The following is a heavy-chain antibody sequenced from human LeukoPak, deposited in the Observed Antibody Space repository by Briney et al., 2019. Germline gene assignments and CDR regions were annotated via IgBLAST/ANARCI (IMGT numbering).Heavy chain of an antibody. Sequence: SETLSLTCTVSGGSISSGGYYWSWIRQHPGKGLEWIWYIYHSGSTYYNPSLKSRVTISVDTSKNQFSLKLSSVTAADTAVYYCARTRPSFWYFDLWGRGTLVTVSS. D-gene: IGHD3-16*02. CDR2: IYHSGST. J-gene: IGHJ2*01. V-gene: IGHV4-31*03. CDR3: ARTRPSFWYFDL. CDR1: GGSISSGGYY.